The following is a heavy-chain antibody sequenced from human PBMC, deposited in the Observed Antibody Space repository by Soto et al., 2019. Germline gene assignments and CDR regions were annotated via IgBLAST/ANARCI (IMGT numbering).Heavy chain of an antibody. J-gene: IGHJ6*02. CDR1: GFTFTNYD. CDR3: ARSRDGYSFYFYYGMDG. V-gene: IGHV3-30*03. Sequence: GRSLRLSCAASGFTFTNYDMHWVRQAPGKGLEWMALILHDGSAEYYADSVKGRFTISRDNSKNTLYLQMNSLRAEDTAVYYCARSRDGYSFYFYYGMDGWGHGTTVTGSS. CDR2: ILHDGSAE. D-gene: IGHD4-4*01.